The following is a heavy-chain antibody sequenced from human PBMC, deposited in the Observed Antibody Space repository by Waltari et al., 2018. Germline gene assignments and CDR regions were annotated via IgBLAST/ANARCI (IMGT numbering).Heavy chain of an antibody. Sequence: QVQLVQSGAEVKKPGASVKVSCKASGYTFTSYDINWVRQATGHGLEWMGWMHPNSGTPGYAQKFTGRVTITRTTSISTAYMELSSLRSADTAVYYCAWLYSSSFRSAFDSWGQGTMVTVSS. V-gene: IGHV1-8*03. D-gene: IGHD6-6*01. CDR1: GYTFTSYD. CDR3: AWLYSSSFRSAFDS. CDR2: MHPNSGTP. J-gene: IGHJ3*02.